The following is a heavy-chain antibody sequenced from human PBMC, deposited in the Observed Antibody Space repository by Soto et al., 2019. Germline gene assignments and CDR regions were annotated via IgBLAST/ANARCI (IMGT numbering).Heavy chain of an antibody. CDR3: ARVGFYQYYFDY. V-gene: IGHV4-34*01. CDR2: INHSGST. J-gene: IGHJ4*02. CDR1: GGSFSGYY. D-gene: IGHD3-3*01. Sequence: SQTLSLTCAVYGGSFSGYYWSWIRQPPGKGLEWIGEINHSGSTNYNPSLKSRVTISVDTSKNQFSLKLSSVTAADTAVYYCARVGFYQYYFDYWGQGTLVTVSS.